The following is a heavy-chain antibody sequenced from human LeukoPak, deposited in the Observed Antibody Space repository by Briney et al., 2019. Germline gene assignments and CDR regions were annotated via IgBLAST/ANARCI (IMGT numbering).Heavy chain of an antibody. J-gene: IGHJ4*02. V-gene: IGHV1-8*01. CDR1: GYTFTSYD. CDR2: MNPNSGNT. CDR3: ARFRATMIVVGLDY. D-gene: IGHD3-22*01. Sequence: ASVKVSCKASGYTFTSYDINWVRQATGQGLEWMGWMNPNSGNTGYAQKFQGRVTMTRNTSISTAYMELSSLRFEDTAVYYCARFRATMIVVGLDYWGQGTLVTVSS.